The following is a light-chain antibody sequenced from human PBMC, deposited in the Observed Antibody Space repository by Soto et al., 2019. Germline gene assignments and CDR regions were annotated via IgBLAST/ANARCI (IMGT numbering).Light chain of an antibody. Sequence: QSVLTQPASVSGSPGQSITISCTGTSSDIGTYNYVSWYQQHPGKVPKLMIYEVSNRPSGVSNRFSGSKSGNTASLAISGLQAEDEADYCCSSYTTSSTQVFGGGTKVTVL. J-gene: IGLJ3*02. CDR3: SSYTTSSTQV. V-gene: IGLV2-14*01. CDR1: SSDIGTYNY. CDR2: EVS.